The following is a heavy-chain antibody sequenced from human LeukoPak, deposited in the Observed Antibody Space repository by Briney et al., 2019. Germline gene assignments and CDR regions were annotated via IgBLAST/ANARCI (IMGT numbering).Heavy chain of an antibody. D-gene: IGHD3-16*02. CDR2: INPNSGGT. V-gene: IGHV1-2*02. Sequence: ASVNVSCTASGYTFTSNYMHWVRQAPGQGLEWMGWINPNSGGTNYAQKFQGRVTMTRDTSISTAYMELSRLRSDDTAVYYCARDCVMITFGGVFANWFDPWGQGTLVTVSS. J-gene: IGHJ5*02. CDR3: ARDCVMITFGGVFANWFDP. CDR1: GYTFTSNY.